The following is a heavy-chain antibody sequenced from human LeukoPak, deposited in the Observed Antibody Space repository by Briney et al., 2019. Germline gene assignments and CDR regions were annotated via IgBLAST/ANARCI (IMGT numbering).Heavy chain of an antibody. J-gene: IGHJ3*02. CDR3: ARDPGEVDAFDI. D-gene: IGHD2-21*01. CDR2: ISTSGTTI. CDR1: GFTFNTYE. V-gene: IGHV3-48*03. Sequence: GGSLRLSCAASGFTFNTYEMSWVRQAPGKGLEWVSYISTSGTTIYYADSVKGRFTISRDNAKNSLYLEMNSLRAEDTAVYYCARDPGEVDAFDIWGQGTMVTLSS.